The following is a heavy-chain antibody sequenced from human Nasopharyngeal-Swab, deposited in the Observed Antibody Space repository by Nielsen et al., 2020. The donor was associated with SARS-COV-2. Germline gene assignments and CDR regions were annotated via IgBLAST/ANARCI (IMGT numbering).Heavy chain of an antibody. J-gene: IGHJ3*02. CDR1: GGTFNIYT. CDR3: ARATSMIKGGHDAFDI. D-gene: IGHD3-22*01. V-gene: IGHV1-69*06. Sequence: SVKVSCKASGGTFNIYTITWVRQAPGQGLEWMGGIIPIFGTANYAQKFQGRVTITADKSTSTAYMELSSLRSEDTAVYYCARATSMIKGGHDAFDIWGQGTMVTVSS. CDR2: IIPIFGTA.